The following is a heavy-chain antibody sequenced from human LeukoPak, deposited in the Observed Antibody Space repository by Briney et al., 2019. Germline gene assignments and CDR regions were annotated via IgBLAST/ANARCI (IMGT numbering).Heavy chain of an antibody. V-gene: IGHV4-59*08. CDR2: VHYSGPA. Sequence: SETLSLTCTVSDGSITHYDWSWVRQPRGKGLEFIGHVHYSGPANYNPSLRSRVTISIHTSKKPFFLKLKSVTAAETAVYYCARHGDGSGSFHLDYWGQGTLVTVSS. CDR1: DGSITHYD. CDR3: ARHGDGSGSFHLDY. J-gene: IGHJ4*02. D-gene: IGHD3-10*01.